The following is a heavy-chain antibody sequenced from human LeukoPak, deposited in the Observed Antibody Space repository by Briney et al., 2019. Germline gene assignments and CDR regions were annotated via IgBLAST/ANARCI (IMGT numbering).Heavy chain of an antibody. CDR2: IYNSGNT. Sequence: SETLSLTCTVSGVSISTHYWSWIRQPPGKGLGWIGYIYNSGNTNYNASLKSRVTISVDTSKNQFSLKLSSVTAADTAVYYCARDIAAAVTFDYWGQGTLVTVSS. D-gene: IGHD6-13*01. J-gene: IGHJ4*02. CDR3: ARDIAAAVTFDY. CDR1: GVSISTHY. V-gene: IGHV4-59*11.